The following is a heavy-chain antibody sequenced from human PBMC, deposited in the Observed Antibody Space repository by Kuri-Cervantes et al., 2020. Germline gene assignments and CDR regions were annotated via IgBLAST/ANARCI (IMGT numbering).Heavy chain of an antibody. CDR3: ARGDSSGYYTGWFDP. D-gene: IGHD3-22*01. CDR1: KYIFTNYW. CDR2: IYSRDSDT. J-gene: IGHJ5*02. V-gene: IGHV5-51*01. Sequence: GGSLRLSCEGSKYIFTNYWIAWVRQTPGRGLEWMGIIYSRDSDTRYSPSFQGQVTISADKSINTAYLQWSSLKASDSAIYYCARGDSSGYYTGWFDPWGQGTLVTVSS.